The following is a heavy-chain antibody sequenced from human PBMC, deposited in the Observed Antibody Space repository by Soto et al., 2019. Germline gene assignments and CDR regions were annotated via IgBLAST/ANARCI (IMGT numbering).Heavy chain of an antibody. J-gene: IGHJ5*02. D-gene: IGHD1-26*01. Sequence: PSETLSLTCIFSGGSANNNKYYWSWIRQPPGKGLEWIGYMYYGGSTDYNPSLKNRVTISIDTSKNQFSLSLTSVTAADTAVYYCAVEQWDWFDPWGQGTLVTVSS. CDR1: GGSANNNKYY. CDR2: MYYGGST. V-gene: IGHV4-61*01. CDR3: AVEQWDWFDP.